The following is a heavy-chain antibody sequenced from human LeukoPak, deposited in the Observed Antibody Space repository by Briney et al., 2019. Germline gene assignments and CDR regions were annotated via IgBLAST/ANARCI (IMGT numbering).Heavy chain of an antibody. CDR1: GFTFTNYW. J-gene: IGHJ4*02. CDR3: APYPGRGLYDY. V-gene: IGHV3-23*01. D-gene: IGHD2-2*02. CDR2: ISGSGGST. Sequence: GGSLRLSCAASGFTFTNYWMSWVRQAPGKGLEWVSAISGSGGSTYYADSVKGRFTISRDTSKNTLYLQMNRLRAEDTAVYYGAPYPGRGLYDYWGEGTLVTVSS.